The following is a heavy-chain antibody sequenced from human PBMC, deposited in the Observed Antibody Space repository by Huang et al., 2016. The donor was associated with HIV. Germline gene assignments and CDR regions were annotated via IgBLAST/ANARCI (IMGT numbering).Heavy chain of an antibody. CDR1: GGSISSRY. D-gene: IGHD3-22*01. CDR3: AREGLYYYDGSGGYFDL. CDR2: IYYSGRN. J-gene: IGHJ2*01. V-gene: IGHV4-59*11. Sequence: QVQLQESGPGLVKPSETLSLICSVSGGSISSRYWSWIRQPPGKGLEWIGNIYYSGRNNYNPSLKSRVTISVDTSKNHFSLRLSSVSAADSAVYYCAREGLYYYDGSGGYFDLWGRGTLVTVSS.